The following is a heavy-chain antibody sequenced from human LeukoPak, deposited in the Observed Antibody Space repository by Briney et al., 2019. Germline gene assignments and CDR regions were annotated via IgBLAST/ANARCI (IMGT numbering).Heavy chain of an antibody. CDR1: GGTFSSYA. J-gene: IGHJ4*02. V-gene: IGHV1-69*13. CDR2: IIPIFGTA. Sequence: GASVKVSYKASGGTFSSYAISWVRQAPGQGLEWMGGIIPIFGTANYAQKFQGRVTITADESTSTAYMELSSLRSEDTAVYYCARAQPSYSGSYLRGTVHDYWGQGTLVTVSS. CDR3: ARAQPSYSGSYLRGTVHDY. D-gene: IGHD1-26*01.